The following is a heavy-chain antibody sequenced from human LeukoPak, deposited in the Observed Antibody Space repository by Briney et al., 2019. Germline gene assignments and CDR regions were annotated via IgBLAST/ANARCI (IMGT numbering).Heavy chain of an antibody. Sequence: SETLSLTCTVSGGSISSGSYYWSWIRQPAGKGLEWIGRIYTSGSTNYNPSLKSRDTISVDTSKNQFSLKLSSVTAADTAVYYCARVPARSRDNWFDPWGQGTLVTVSS. V-gene: IGHV4-61*02. CDR3: ARVPARSRDNWFDP. D-gene: IGHD1-14*01. CDR1: GGSISSGSYY. J-gene: IGHJ5*02. CDR2: IYTSGST.